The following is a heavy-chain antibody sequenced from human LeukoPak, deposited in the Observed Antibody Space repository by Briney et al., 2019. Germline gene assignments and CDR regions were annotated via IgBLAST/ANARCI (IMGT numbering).Heavy chain of an antibody. CDR3: ATEPSRSYSFDHLDF. J-gene: IGHJ4*02. V-gene: IGHV1-69*04. CDR2: VVTVLGMR. CDR1: GGTFNNYA. D-gene: IGHD5-12*01. Sequence: SLKVSCKPSGGTFNNYAISWVRQGPGQGHDWMEMVVTVLGMRNDAHTFRGRVNITAEKATNTVYMELRRLRAEDTAIYYCATEPSRSYSFDHLDFWGLGTPVAVSS.